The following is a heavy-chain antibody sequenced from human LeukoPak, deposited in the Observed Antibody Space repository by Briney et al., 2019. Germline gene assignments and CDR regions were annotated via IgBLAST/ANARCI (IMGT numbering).Heavy chain of an antibody. Sequence: GGSLRLSCAASGFTFTSYSMNWVRHAPGRGLERVSSISSSSTYIYYADSVKGRFTISRDNAKNTLYLQMNSLRAEDSAVYYCLPIGSRYEQRNWGQGTLVTVSS. CDR1: GFTFTSYS. CDR3: LPIGSRYEQRN. J-gene: IGHJ4*02. CDR2: ISSSSTYI. D-gene: IGHD1-26*01. V-gene: IGHV3-21*01.